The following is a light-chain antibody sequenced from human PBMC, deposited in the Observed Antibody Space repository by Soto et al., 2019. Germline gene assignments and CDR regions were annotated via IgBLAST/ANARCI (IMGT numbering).Light chain of an antibody. Sequence: QSALTQPASVSGSPGQSITISCTGTSSDVGGYNYVSWYQQHPGKAPKLLIYAVSNRPSGFSNRCSGSKSGNTATLTISGLQAEDVADYYCTSYTSSSTPDVFGSGTKVTVL. CDR3: TSYTSSSTPDV. J-gene: IGLJ1*01. CDR2: AVS. CDR1: SSDVGGYNY. V-gene: IGLV2-14*01.